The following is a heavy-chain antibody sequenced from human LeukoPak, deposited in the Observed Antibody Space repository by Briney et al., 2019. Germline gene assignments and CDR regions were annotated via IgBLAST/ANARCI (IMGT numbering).Heavy chain of an antibody. CDR1: GFIFTDYW. CDR2: ISGDGRGT. Sequence: PGGSMRLSCAASGFIFTDYWMHWVRQGPGKELVWVARISGDGRGTTYADSVKGRFTISRDNAKNSLYLQMNSLRAEDTALYYCAKDTGPSATGSDFDYWGQGTLVTVSS. J-gene: IGHJ4*02. CDR3: AKDTGPSATGSDFDY. V-gene: IGHV3-74*01. D-gene: IGHD1-14*01.